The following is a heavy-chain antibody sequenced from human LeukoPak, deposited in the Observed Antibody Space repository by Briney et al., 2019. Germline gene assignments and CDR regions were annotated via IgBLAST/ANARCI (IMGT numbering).Heavy chain of an antibody. D-gene: IGHD3-16*01. CDR3: AKDRDDYVWGSYLGAFDI. J-gene: IGHJ3*02. CDR1: GFTFSSYS. CDR2: ISSSSSYI. Sequence: PGGSLRLSCAASGFTFSSYSMNWVRQAPGKGLGWVSSISSSSSYIYYADSVKGRFTISRDNAKNSLYLQMHSLRAEDTAVFYCAKDRDDYVWGSYLGAFDIWGQGTMVTVSS. V-gene: IGHV3-21*04.